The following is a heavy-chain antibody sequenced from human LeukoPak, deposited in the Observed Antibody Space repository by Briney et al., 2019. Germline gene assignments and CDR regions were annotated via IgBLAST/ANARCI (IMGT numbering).Heavy chain of an antibody. Sequence: GSLRLSCAASGFTVSSNYMSWVRQAPGKGLEFIGHVHYSGTANYNPSLRSRVTISIDTSKKHFFLKLKSVTAADTAVYYCARGYGDFRVEGRYFHSWGQGTLVTVSS. CDR1: GFTVSSNY. V-gene: IGHV4-59*02. D-gene: IGHD4-17*01. CDR3: ARGYGDFRVEGRYFHS. J-gene: IGHJ4*02. CDR2: VHYSGTA.